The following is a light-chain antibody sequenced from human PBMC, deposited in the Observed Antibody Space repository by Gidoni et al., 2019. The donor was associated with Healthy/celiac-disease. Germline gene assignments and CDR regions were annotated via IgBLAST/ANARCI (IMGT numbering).Light chain of an antibody. CDR2: DAS. Sequence: PGERATLSCRASQSVSSYLAWYQQKPGQAPRLLIYDASNRATGIPARFSGSGSGTDFTLTISSLEPEDFAVYYGQQRSNWPGTFGQGTKVEIK. J-gene: IGKJ1*01. CDR3: QQRSNWPGT. CDR1: QSVSSY. V-gene: IGKV3-11*01.